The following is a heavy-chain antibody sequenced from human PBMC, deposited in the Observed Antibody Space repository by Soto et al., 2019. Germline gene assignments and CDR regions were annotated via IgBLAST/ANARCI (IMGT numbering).Heavy chain of an antibody. D-gene: IGHD3-16*02. J-gene: IGHJ4*02. CDR1: GFTFISYA. CDR2: ISGSGGST. CDR3: AKAPFGGVIVTVY. Sequence: PGGSLRLSCAASGFTFISYAMSWVRQAPGKGLEWVSAISGSGGSTYYADSVKGRFTISRDNSKNTLYLQMNSLRAEDTAVYYCAKAPFGGVIVTVYWGQGTLVTVSS. V-gene: IGHV3-23*01.